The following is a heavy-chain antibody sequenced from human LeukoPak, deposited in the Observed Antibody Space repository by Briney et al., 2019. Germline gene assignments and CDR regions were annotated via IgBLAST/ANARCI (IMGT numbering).Heavy chain of an antibody. J-gene: IGHJ4*02. CDR3: ARHVWLQPFDY. CDR2: IYYSGST. D-gene: IGHD3-9*01. V-gene: IGHV4-59*08. CDR1: GGSMNSYY. Sequence: SETLSLTCSVSGGSMNSYYWSWIRQSPGKGLEWIGYIYYSGSTNYNPSLKSRVTISVDTSKNQFSLKLSSVTAADTAAYYCARHVWLQPFDYWGQGTLVTVSS.